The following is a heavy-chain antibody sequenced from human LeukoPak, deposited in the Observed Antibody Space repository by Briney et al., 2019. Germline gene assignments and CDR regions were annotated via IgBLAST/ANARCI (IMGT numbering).Heavy chain of an antibody. D-gene: IGHD6-13*01. CDR2: IGASGGST. CDR3: AHISSSWPDY. V-gene: IGHV3-23*01. Sequence: GGSLRLSCATSGFTFSSYAMSWVRQAPGKGLEWVSGIGASGGSTYYADSVKGRFTISRDNSKNTLYLQMNSLRTEDTAVYYCAHISSSWPDYWGQGTLVTVSS. J-gene: IGHJ4*02. CDR1: GFTFSSYA.